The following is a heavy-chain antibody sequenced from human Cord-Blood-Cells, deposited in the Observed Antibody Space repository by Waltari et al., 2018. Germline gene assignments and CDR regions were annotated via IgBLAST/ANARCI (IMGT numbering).Heavy chain of an antibody. Sequence: QLPLQESGPGLVKPSETLSLTCTVSGGSISSSSSYCGWIRQPPGTGLEWIGCIYYSGGTYYNPSLKRRVTISVDTSKNQFSLKLSSVTAADTAVYYCAVTVTNWFDPWGQGTLVTVSS. J-gene: IGHJ5*02. CDR3: AVTVTNWFDP. CDR1: GGSISSSSSY. V-gene: IGHV4-39*01. D-gene: IGHD4-17*01. CDR2: IYYSGGT.